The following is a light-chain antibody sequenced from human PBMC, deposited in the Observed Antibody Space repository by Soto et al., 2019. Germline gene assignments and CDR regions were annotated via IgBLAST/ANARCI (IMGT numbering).Light chain of an antibody. Sequence: QSVLTQPASVSGSPGQSITISCTGTTSDIGGFNFVSWYQQLPGKAPKLLLYEVNIRPSGVSNRFSGSKSGNTASLTISGLQAEDESDYFCSSKTRTNTLLFGGGTKVTVL. J-gene: IGLJ2*01. CDR3: SSKTRTNTLL. CDR2: EVN. CDR1: TSDIGGFNF. V-gene: IGLV2-14*01.